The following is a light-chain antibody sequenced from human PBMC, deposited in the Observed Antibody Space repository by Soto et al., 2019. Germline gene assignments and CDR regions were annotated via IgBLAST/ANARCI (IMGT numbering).Light chain of an antibody. J-gene: IGKJ4*01. CDR1: QTISRY. CDR2: AAS. CDR3: QQSYSTPLT. V-gene: IGKV1-39*01. Sequence: DTQITQSPSSLSASVGDRVTISCRASQTISRYLNWYQQKPGKAPKLLIYAASSLQSGVPSRFSGSGSGTDFTLTISSLQPEDFATYYCQQSYSTPLTFGGGTKVDIK.